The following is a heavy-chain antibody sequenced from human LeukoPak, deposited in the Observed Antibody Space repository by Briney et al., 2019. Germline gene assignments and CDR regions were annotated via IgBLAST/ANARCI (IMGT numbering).Heavy chain of an antibody. V-gene: IGHV1-18*01. CDR2: ISAYNGNT. J-gene: IGHJ4*02. D-gene: IGHD3-10*01. CDR1: GYTFTSYG. CDR3: ARVRYYGSGSYYKDY. Sequence: GASVKVSCKASGYTFTSYGISRVRQAPGQGLEWMGWISAYNGNTNYAQKLQGRVTMTTDTSTSTAYMELRSLRSDDTAVYYCARVRYYGSGSYYKDYWGQGTLVTVSS.